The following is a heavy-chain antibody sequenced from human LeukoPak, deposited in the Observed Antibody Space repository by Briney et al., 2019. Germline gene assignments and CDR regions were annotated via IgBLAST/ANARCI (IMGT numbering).Heavy chain of an antibody. CDR2: ISSSGSTI. D-gene: IGHD3-16*02. CDR1: GFTFSDYY. CDR3: ARDLSEASYPEFGFDH. J-gene: IGHJ4*02. Sequence: PGGSLRLSCAASGFTFSDYYMSWIRQAPGKGLEWVSYISSSGSTIYYADSVKGRFTISRDNAKNSLYLQMNSLRAEDTAVYYCARDLSEASYPEFGFDHWGQGTLVTVSS. V-gene: IGHV3-11*04.